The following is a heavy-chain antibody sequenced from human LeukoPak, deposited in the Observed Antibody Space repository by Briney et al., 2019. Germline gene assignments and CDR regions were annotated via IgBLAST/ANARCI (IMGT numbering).Heavy chain of an antibody. CDR3: ARGTYHYDSR. V-gene: IGHV3-11*01. Sequence: GGSLRLSCAASGFTFSEYYMSWIRQAPGKGLDWISYISSSGTTTYYADSVKGRFTISRDNARNSLYLQMNSLRAEDTAVYYCARGTYHYDSRWGQGTTVTVSS. J-gene: IGHJ6*02. CDR1: GFTFSEYY. D-gene: IGHD3-16*01. CDR2: ISSSGTTT.